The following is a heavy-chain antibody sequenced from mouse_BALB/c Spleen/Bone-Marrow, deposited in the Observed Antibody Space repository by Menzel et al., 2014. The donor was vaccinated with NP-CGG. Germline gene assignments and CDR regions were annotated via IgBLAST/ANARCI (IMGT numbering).Heavy chain of an antibody. CDR3: ARDYYGSSDY. CDR1: GFTFSSYG. J-gene: IGHJ2*01. V-gene: IGHV5-6-3*01. CDR2: INSNGGST. D-gene: IGHD1-1*01. Sequence: EVQLQESGGGLVQPGGSLKLSCAASGFTFSSYGMSWVRQTPDKRLELVATINSNGGSTYYPDNVKGRFTISRDNAKNTLYLQMSSLKSEDTAMYYCARDYYGSSDYWGQGTTLTVSS.